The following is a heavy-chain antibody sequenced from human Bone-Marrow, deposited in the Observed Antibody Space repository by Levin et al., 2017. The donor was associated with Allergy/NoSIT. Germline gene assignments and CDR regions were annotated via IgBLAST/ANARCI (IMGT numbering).Heavy chain of an antibody. V-gene: IGHV4-30-4*01. CDR2: VHHSGTT. Sequence: SSETLSLTCTVSGDSLKSGNFYWSWIRQPPGPGLEWIGYVHHSGTTYYNPSLKSRVSTSVDTSTNQFSLNVSSVTAADTAVYFCARVGRFCSGTSCFTGPEDIWGQGTTVTVSS. J-gene: IGHJ6*02. CDR3: ARVGRFCSGTSCFTGPEDI. CDR1: GDSLKSGNFY. D-gene: IGHD2-15*01.